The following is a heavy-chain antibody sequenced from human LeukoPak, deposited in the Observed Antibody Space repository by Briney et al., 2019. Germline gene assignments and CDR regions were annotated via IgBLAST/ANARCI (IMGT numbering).Heavy chain of an antibody. Sequence: ASVKVSCKASGYTFTSYGISWVRQAPGQGPEWMGWISAYNGNTNYAQKLQGRVTMTTDTSTSTAYMELRSLRSDDTAVYYCARAPYYYGSGSYFYYWGQGTLVTVSS. J-gene: IGHJ4*02. V-gene: IGHV1-18*01. CDR1: GYTFTSYG. CDR2: ISAYNGNT. D-gene: IGHD3-10*01. CDR3: ARAPYYYGSGSYFYY.